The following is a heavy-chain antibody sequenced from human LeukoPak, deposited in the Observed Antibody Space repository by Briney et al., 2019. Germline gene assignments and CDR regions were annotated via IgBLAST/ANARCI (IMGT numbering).Heavy chain of an antibody. CDR3: ARSKKWLFPYFDY. J-gene: IGHJ4*02. D-gene: IGHD3-22*01. CDR2: IYSGGST. Sequence: PGGSLRLSCAASGFTVSSNYMSWVRQAPGKGLEWVSVIYSGGSTYYADSVKGRFTISRDNSKNTLYLQMNSLRAENTAVYYCARSKKWLFPYFDYWGQGTLVTVSS. CDR1: GFTVSSNY. V-gene: IGHV3-66*02.